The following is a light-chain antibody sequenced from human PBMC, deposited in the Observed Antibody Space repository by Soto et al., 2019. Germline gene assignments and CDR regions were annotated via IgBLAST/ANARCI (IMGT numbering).Light chain of an antibody. CDR1: QDISHF. V-gene: IGKV1-27*01. J-gene: IGKJ1*01. CDR3: QKYNKDSPAT. CDR2: GAS. Sequence: DIQLTQSPSSLSASVGDRVTFTCRASQDISHFLAWYQQRPGQVPRLLIYGASTLQSGVPSRFSGSGFETDITLTVASLKPEDVATYYSQKYNKDSPATFGPGTKVDIK.